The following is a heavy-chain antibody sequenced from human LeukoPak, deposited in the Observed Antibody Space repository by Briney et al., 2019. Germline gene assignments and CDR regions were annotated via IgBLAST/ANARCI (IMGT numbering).Heavy chain of an antibody. CDR2: IWYDGSNK. Sequence: PGGSLRLSCAASGFTFSSYGMHWVRQAPGKGLEWVAVIWYDGSNKYYADSVKGRFTISRDNSKNTLYLQMSSLRAEDTAVYYCARPYCSSTSCYRNDAFDIWGQGTMVTVSS. CDR1: GFTFSSYG. V-gene: IGHV3-33*01. CDR3: ARPYCSSTSCYRNDAFDI. D-gene: IGHD2-2*02. J-gene: IGHJ3*02.